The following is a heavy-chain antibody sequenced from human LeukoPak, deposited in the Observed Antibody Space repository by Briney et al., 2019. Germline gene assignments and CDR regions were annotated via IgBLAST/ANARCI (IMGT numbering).Heavy chain of an antibody. CDR2: ISGSGGNT. CDR3: AKDGYPNSAGTTYFDY. J-gene: IGHJ4*02. CDR1: GFTFSSYA. V-gene: IGHV3-23*01. Sequence: GGSLRLSCAASGFTFSSYAMSWVRQAPGKGPEWVSAISGSGGNTYYADSVKGRFTISRDNSKNTLYLQMNSLRAEDTAVYYCAKDGYPNSAGTTYFDYWGQGTLVTVSS. D-gene: IGHD1-7*01.